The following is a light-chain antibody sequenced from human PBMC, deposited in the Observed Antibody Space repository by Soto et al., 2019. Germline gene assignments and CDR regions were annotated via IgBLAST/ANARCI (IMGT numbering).Light chain of an antibody. CDR2: EVS. Sequence: QSALTQPASVSGSPVQSITISCTGTSSDVGSYNLVSWYQQHPGKAPKLMIYEVSQRPSGVSNRFSGSKSGNTASLTISGLQAEDEADYYCCSYAGSTSYWVFGGGTKLTVL. V-gene: IGLV2-23*02. CDR3: CSYAGSTSYWV. J-gene: IGLJ3*02. CDR1: SSDVGSYNL.